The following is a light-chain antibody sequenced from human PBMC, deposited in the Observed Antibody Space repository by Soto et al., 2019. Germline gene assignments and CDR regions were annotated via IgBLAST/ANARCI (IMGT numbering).Light chain of an antibody. CDR3: QQYNSYPVT. Sequence: DIQMTQSPSTLSASVGDRITITCRASQSIAQYLAWYQQKSGGAPRLLIYEASNVESGVPWRFSGSGYGTELPLTISSLRPDDFATYYCQQYNSYPVTFGRGTKLEI. J-gene: IGKJ2*01. CDR2: EAS. CDR1: QSIAQY. V-gene: IGKV1-5*03.